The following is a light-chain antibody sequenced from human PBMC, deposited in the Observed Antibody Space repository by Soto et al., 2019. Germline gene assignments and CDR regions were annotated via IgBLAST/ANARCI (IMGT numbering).Light chain of an antibody. V-gene: IGKV3-15*01. CDR3: QQYNNWPRT. CDR1: QSVSSN. J-gene: IGKJ2*01. Sequence: EIVMTHSPATLSVSPGERATLSCRASQSVSSNLAWYQQKPGQAPRLLIYGASTRATGIPARFSGSGSGTEFTLTISRLQSEDFAVYYCQQYNNWPRTFGQGTKLEIK. CDR2: GAS.